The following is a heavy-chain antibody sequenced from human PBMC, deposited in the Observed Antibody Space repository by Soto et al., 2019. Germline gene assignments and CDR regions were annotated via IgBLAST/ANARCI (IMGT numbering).Heavy chain of an antibody. CDR2: ISAYNGNT. J-gene: IGHJ4*02. V-gene: IGHV1-18*01. Sequence: QVQLVQSGADVKKPGASVKVSCKASGYTFTNFGIRWVRQAPGQGLEWMGWISAYNGNTNYAQNFQGRLTMTTDTSTRTAYMEMMGLRSDDTAVYYCAGGESPIDYWGQGTLVSDSS. D-gene: IGHD3-10*01. CDR3: AGGESPIDY. CDR1: GYTFTNFG.